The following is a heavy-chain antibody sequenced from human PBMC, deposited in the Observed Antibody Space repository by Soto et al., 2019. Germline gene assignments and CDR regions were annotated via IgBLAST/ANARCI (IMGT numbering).Heavy chain of an antibody. CDR2: ISYDGNTK. Sequence: GESLKISCAASGFIFSSYAMHWVRQAPGKGLEWVAVISYDGNTKYYADSVKGRFSISRDNSKKTLYLQMNSLRVEDTAVYYCARGREQWLVLSHGMDVWGQGTTVTVSS. J-gene: IGHJ6*02. V-gene: IGHV3-30-3*01. CDR3: ARGREQWLVLSHGMDV. CDR1: GFIFSSYA. D-gene: IGHD6-19*01.